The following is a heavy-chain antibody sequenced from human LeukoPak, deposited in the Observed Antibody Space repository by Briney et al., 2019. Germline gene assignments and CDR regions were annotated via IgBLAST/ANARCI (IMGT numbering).Heavy chain of an antibody. CDR2: IYYSGST. J-gene: IGHJ6*02. D-gene: IGHD2-2*01. CDR3: ARDGRGRSTSCYFCSDGLDV. Sequence: SQTLSLTCTVSGSSISSGDYYWSWIRQHPGKGLEWIGYIYYSGSTYYNPSLKSRVTISVDTSKNQFSLKLNSMTAADTAVYYCARDGRGRSTSCYFCSDGLDVWGQGTTVTVSS. CDR1: GSSISSGDYY. V-gene: IGHV4-31*03.